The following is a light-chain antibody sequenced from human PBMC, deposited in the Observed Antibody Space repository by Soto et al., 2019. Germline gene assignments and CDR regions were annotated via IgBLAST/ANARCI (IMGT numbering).Light chain of an antibody. V-gene: IGKV1-5*03. CDR3: QQYNSYPWT. CDR2: KAS. CDR1: QGISSW. J-gene: IGKJ1*01. Sequence: DIQMTQSPSTLPASVGDRVTITCRASQGISSWLAWYQQKPGKAPKLLIYKASSLESGVPSRFSGSGSGTEFTLTISSLQPDDFATYYCQQYNSYPWTFGQGTKVDIK.